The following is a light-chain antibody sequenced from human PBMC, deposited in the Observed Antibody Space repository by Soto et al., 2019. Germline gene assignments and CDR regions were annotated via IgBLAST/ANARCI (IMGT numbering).Light chain of an antibody. J-gene: IGKJ2*01. Sequence: EIVLTQSPATLSLSPRERATLSCRASQSVSSYLAWYQQKPGQAPRLLIYDASNRATGIPARFSGSGSGTDFTLTISSLEPEDFAVYYCQQRSNWPPAFCQGTKLEIK. CDR2: DAS. CDR1: QSVSSY. V-gene: IGKV3-11*01. CDR3: QQRSNWPPA.